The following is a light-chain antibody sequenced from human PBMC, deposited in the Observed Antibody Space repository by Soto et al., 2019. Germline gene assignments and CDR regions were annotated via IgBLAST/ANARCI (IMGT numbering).Light chain of an antibody. V-gene: IGKV3-15*01. CDR3: HQYDNWPRT. CDR2: GAS. J-gene: IGKJ1*01. CDR1: QSVSTN. Sequence: EIVMTQSPATLSVSPGERATLSCRASQSVSTNLAWYQQKPGQAPRLLIYGASTRATAFPARFSGSGSGTEFTLTISSLQSEDSAVYYCHQYDNWPRTFGQGTKVEIK.